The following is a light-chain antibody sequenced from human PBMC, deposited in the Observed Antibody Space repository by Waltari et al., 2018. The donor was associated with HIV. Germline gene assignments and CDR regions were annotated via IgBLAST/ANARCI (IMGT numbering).Light chain of an antibody. CDR3: SSSADGYSLV. V-gene: IGLV3-21*01. J-gene: IGLJ3*02. Sequence: SYVLTQPPSVSVAPGKTARISCEGNNIGSKNVHWYQQKPGQAPVLVFYYESDRPSGIPERFSGSNSGNTASLTIAGLQAEDEGDYYCSSSADGYSLVFGSGTTLTVL. CDR2: YES. CDR1: NIGSKN.